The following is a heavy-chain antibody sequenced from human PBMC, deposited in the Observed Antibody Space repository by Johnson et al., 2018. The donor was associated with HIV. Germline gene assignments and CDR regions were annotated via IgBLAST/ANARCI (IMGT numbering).Heavy chain of an antibody. V-gene: IGHV3-15*01. CDR1: GFTVSSNY. CDR2: VKSKTDGGTT. CDR3: TTDSGWVPLEAFDI. D-gene: IGHD6-19*01. J-gene: IGHJ3*02. Sequence: VQLVESGGGLVQPGGSLRLSCAASGFTVSSNYMSWVRQAPGKGLEWVGRVKSKTDGGTTDYTAPVKGRFTISRDDSKNTLYLQMNSLKTEDTAVYYCTTDSGWVPLEAFDIWGQGTMVTVSS.